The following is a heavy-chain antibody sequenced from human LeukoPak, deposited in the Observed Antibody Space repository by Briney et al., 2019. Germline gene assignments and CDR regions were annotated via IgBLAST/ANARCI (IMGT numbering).Heavy chain of an antibody. J-gene: IGHJ4*02. V-gene: IGHV3-23*01. D-gene: IGHD6-13*01. CDR3: ARLWMIQDRAPYSSSWQGGFWDY. CDR1: GFTFSSYA. Sequence: PGGSLRLSCAASGFTFSSYAMSWVRQAPGKGVEWVSAISGSGWTGTYFADSVKGRFTISRDNSKNTLYLHMNSQRAEDTAVYYCARLWMIQDRAPYSSSWQGGFWDYWGQGTLVTVSS. CDR2: ISGSGWTGT.